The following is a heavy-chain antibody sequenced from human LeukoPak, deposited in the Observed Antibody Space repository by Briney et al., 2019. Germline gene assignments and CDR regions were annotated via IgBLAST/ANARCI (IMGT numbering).Heavy chain of an antibody. CDR1: GFTFSSYG. D-gene: IGHD2-15*01. V-gene: IGHV3-23*01. CDR2: ISGSGGST. Sequence: GGTLRLSCAASGFTFSSYGMSWVRQAPGKGLEWVSAISGSGGSTYYTDSVKGRFTISRDNSKNTLYLQMNSLRAEDTAVHYCAKERPTRRYCSGGSCYSRYFDYWGQGTLVTVSS. CDR3: AKERPTRRYCSGGSCYSRYFDY. J-gene: IGHJ4*02.